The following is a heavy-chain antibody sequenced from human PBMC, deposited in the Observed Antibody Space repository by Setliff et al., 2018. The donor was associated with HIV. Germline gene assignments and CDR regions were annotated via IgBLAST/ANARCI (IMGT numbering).Heavy chain of an antibody. Sequence: PGGSLRLSCAASGFNFKTYGMTWVRQAPGKGLEWVANIDRDGSETNYVDSVKGRFTIFRDNAKSSMYLQMNSLRAEDTAIYYCARKFRPGHGVDVWGQGTTVTVSS. J-gene: IGHJ6*02. D-gene: IGHD3-10*01. CDR3: ARKFRPGHGVDV. V-gene: IGHV3-7*01. CDR1: GFNFKTYG. CDR2: IDRDGSET.